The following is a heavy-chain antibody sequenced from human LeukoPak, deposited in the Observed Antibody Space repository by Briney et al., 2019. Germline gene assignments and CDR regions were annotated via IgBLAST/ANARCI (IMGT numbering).Heavy chain of an antibody. J-gene: IGHJ2*01. CDR2: ISWNSGTV. CDR3: AKASADWYFDL. CDR1: GFNFNDYA. V-gene: IGHV3-9*03. Sequence: GGSLRLSCTASGFNFNDYAMHWVRQAPGKGLEWVSGISWNSGTVAYADSVKGRFTISRDNSKKSLYLQMNSLRAEDMALYYCAKASADWYFDLWGRGTLVTVSS. D-gene: IGHD2-2*01.